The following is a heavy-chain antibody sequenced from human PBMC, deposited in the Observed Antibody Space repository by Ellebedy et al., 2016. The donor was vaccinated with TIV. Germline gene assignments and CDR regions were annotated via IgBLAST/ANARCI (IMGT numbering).Heavy chain of an antibody. J-gene: IGHJ4*02. V-gene: IGHV1-69*04. CDR1: GGTFSSYA. CDR3: AREVNSSGWYYYFDY. Sequence: AASVKVSCKASGGTFSSYAISWVRQAPGQGLEWMGRIIPILGIANYAQKFQGRVTITADKSTSTAYMELSSLRSEDTAVYYCAREVNSSGWYYYFDYWGQGTLVTVSS. CDR2: IIPILGIA. D-gene: IGHD6-19*01.